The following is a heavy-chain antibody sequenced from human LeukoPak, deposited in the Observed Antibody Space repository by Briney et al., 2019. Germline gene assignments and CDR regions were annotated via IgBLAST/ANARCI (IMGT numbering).Heavy chain of an antibody. V-gene: IGHV4-39*01. CDR2: IYFSGTP. Sequence: SEALSLTCTVSRGSIRTADYYWAWVRQPPGEGLEWLGSIYFSGTPYFNPSLKSRVAVSIDTSKNQFSLKVTSVNASDAAVYFCARTSSWYAGAWFDSWGQGTLVTVSS. CDR1: RGSIRTADYY. J-gene: IGHJ5*01. D-gene: IGHD6-13*01. CDR3: ARTSSWYAGAWFDS.